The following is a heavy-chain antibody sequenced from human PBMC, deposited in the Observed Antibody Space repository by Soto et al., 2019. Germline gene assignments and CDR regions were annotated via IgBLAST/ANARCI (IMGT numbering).Heavy chain of an antibody. D-gene: IGHD6-13*01. V-gene: IGHV3-33*01. CDR3: AREPGIAEAQEARGGMDV. Sequence: PGGSLRLSCAASGFTFSSYGMHWVRQAPGKGLEWVAVIWYDGSNKYYADSVKGRFTISRDNSKNTLYLQMNSLRAEDTAVYYCAREPGIAEAQEARGGMDVWGQGTTVTVSS. CDR1: GFTFSSYG. J-gene: IGHJ6*02. CDR2: IWYDGSNK.